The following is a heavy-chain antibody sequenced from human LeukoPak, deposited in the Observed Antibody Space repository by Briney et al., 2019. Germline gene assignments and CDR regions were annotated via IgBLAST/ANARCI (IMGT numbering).Heavy chain of an antibody. D-gene: IGHD2-8*01. J-gene: IGHJ4*02. CDR3: ARGYCTNGACYYFDY. CDR2: INHSGST. Sequence: SETLSLTCAVYGGSFSGYYWSWIRQPPGKGLEWIGEINHSGSTNYNPFLKSRVTISVDRSKNQFSLKLSSVTAADTAVYYCARGYCTNGACYYFDYWGQGTLVTVSS. V-gene: IGHV4-34*01. CDR1: GGSFSGYY.